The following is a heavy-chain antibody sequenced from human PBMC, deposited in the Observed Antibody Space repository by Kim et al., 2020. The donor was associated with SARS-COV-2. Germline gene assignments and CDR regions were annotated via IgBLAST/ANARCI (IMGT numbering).Heavy chain of an antibody. CDR3: ARGPHFLYSGYDPTNLIFDY. J-gene: IGHJ4*02. CDR1: GYTFTSYD. V-gene: IGHV1-8*01. Sequence: ASVKVSCKASGYTFTSYDINWVRQATGQGLEWMGWMNPNSGNTGYAQKFQGRVTMTRNTSISTAYMELSSLRSEDTAVYYCARGPHFLYSGYDPTNLIFDYWGQGTLVTVSS. CDR2: MNPNSGNT. D-gene: IGHD5-12*01.